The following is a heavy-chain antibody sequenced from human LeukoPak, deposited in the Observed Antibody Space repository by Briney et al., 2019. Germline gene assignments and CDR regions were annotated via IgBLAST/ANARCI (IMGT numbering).Heavy chain of an antibody. CDR3: ARQAQDGTDNYFDP. Sequence: SETLSLTCTVSGGSISGHYWSWIRQSPGRGLEWIGNIWTSGITKYNPSLNSRVTILIDTSKSQVYLKVRSMTAADTAVYYCARQAQDGTDNYFDPWARAPWSPSP. CDR2: IWTSGIT. V-gene: IGHV4-4*09. CDR1: GGSISGHY. D-gene: IGHD1-14*01. J-gene: IGHJ5*02.